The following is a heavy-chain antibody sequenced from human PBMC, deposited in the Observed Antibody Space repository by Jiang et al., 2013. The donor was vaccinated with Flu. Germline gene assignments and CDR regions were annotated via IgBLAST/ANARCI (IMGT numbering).Heavy chain of an antibody. V-gene: IGHV5-10-1*01. CDR2: IDPSDSYT. J-gene: IGHJ5*02. D-gene: IGHD6-19*01. CDR3: ARQYSSGWYGYNWFDP. CDR1: GYSFTSFW. Sequence: GAEVKKPGESLRISCKGSGYSFTSFWISWVRQMPGKGLEWMGRIDPSDSYTNYSPSFKGHVTISADNSITTAYLQWSSLKASDTAMYYCARQYSSGWYGYNWFDPWGHGNPGHRLL.